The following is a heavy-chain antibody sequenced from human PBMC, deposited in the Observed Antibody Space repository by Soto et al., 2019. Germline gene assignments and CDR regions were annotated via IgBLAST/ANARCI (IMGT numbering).Heavy chain of an antibody. CDR1: GFTFSSYG. Sequence: PGGSLTLSCAAAGFTFSSYGMHWVRQAPGKGLEWVAVIWYDGSNKYYADSVKGRFTISRDNSKNTLYLQMNSLRAEDTAVYYCARDDKVPYYDSSGYFDYWGQGTLVTVSS. CDR2: IWYDGSNK. J-gene: IGHJ4*02. D-gene: IGHD3-22*01. CDR3: ARDDKVPYYDSSGYFDY. V-gene: IGHV3-33*01.